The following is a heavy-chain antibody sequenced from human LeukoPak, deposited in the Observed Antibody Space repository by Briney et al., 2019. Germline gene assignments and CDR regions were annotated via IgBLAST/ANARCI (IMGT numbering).Heavy chain of an antibody. CDR1: GGSFSGYY. CDR2: IYYSGST. Sequence: SETLSLTCAVYGGSFSGYYWSWIRQPPGKGLEWIGYIYYSGSTYYNPSLKSRVTISVDTSKNQFSLKLSSVTAADTAVYYCAREVNCSGGSCYAISLYGMDVWGQGTTVTVSS. CDR3: AREVNCSGGSCYAISLYGMDV. D-gene: IGHD2-15*01. J-gene: IGHJ6*02. V-gene: IGHV4-34*09.